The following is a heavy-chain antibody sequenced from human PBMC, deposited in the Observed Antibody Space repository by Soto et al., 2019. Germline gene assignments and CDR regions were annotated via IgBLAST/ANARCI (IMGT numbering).Heavy chain of an antibody. CDR3: ARSPFYYYYYGMDV. J-gene: IGHJ6*02. V-gene: IGHV3-30-3*01. CDR1: GFTFSSYA. Sequence: QVQLVESGGGVVQPGRSLRLSCAASGFTFSSYAMHWVHQAPGKGLEWVAVISYDGSNKYYADSVKGRFTISRDNSKNTLYLQMNSLRAEDTAVYYCARSPFYYYYYGMDVWGQGTTVTVSS. CDR2: ISYDGSNK.